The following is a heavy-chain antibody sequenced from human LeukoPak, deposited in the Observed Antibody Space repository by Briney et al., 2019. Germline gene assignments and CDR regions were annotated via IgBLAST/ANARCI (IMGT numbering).Heavy chain of an antibody. CDR3: ARWAYSSSPDFDY. CDR2: ISSSSSYI. D-gene: IGHD6-6*01. J-gene: IGHJ4*02. CDR1: GFTFSSYS. V-gene: IGHV3-21*04. Sequence: PGGSLRLSCAASGFTFSSYSMNWVRQAPGKGLEWVSSISSSSSYIYYADSVKGRFTISRDNAKNSLYLQMNSLRAADTAVYYCARWAYSSSPDFDYWGQGTLVTVSS.